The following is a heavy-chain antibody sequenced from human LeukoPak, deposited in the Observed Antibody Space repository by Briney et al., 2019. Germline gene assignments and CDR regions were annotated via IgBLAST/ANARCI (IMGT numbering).Heavy chain of an antibody. CDR3: ARDPSSGWYNY. J-gene: IGHJ4*02. V-gene: IGHV3-74*01. Sequence: PGGSLRLSCAASGFTFSSYWMHWVRQAPGKGLVWVSRINTVGSSTTYADSVKGRFTISRDNAKNTLYLQMNSLRAEDTAVYYCARDPSSGWYNYWGQGTLVTVSS. CDR2: INTVGSST. D-gene: IGHD6-19*01. CDR1: GFTFSSYW.